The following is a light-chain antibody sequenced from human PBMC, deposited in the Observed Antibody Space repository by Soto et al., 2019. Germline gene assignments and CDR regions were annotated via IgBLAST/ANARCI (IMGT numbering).Light chain of an antibody. CDR1: QSVSSY. CDR3: QQRVNWPPTWT. CDR2: DAS. V-gene: IGKV3-11*01. J-gene: IGKJ1*01. Sequence: EIVLTQSPATLSLSPGERANLSCRASQSVSSYFAWYQHKPGQAPRLLIYDASNRATGIPARFSGSGSGTDFTLTISSLEPEDFAVYYCQQRVNWPPTWTFGQGTKVEI.